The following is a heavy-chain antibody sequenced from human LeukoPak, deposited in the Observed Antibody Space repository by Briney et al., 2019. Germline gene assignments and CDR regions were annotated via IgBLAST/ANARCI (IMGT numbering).Heavy chain of an antibody. D-gene: IGHD2-2*01. CDR2: IVGGIT. Sequence: GGSLRLSCAASGFTFSDYHMSWVRQAPGKGMEWVSAIVGGITYYTESVKGRFTISRDNSKNTLYLQMNSLRAEDTAVYYCVRDEPNRGCYDWGQGTLVTVSS. V-gene: IGHV3-53*01. CDR1: GFTFSDYH. CDR3: VRDEPNRGCYD. J-gene: IGHJ4*02.